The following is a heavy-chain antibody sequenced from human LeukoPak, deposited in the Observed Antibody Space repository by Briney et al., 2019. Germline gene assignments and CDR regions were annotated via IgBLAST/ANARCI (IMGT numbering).Heavy chain of an antibody. Sequence: GSLRLSCAASGFTFSSYGMHWVRQAPGKGLEWVAFIRYDGSNKYYADSVKGRFTISRDNSKNTLYLQMNSLRAEDTAVYYCAKISRAYCSSTSCYSLDYWGQGTLVTVSS. CDR2: IRYDGSNK. CDR3: AKISRAYCSSTSCYSLDY. J-gene: IGHJ4*02. V-gene: IGHV3-30*02. CDR1: GFTFSSYG. D-gene: IGHD2-2*02.